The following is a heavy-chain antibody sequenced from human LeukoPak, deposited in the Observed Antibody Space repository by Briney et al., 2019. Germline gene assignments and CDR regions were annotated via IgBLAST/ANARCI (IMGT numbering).Heavy chain of an antibody. CDR3: ARRNKGQADV. J-gene: IGHJ6*02. CDR1: GGSISGSY. CDR2: VHYSGST. Sequence: SETLSLTCTVSGGSISGSYWSWIRQPPGKGLEWIGYVHYSGSTTYNPSLKSRVTISLDTSENQFSLNLNSVTAADTAVYYCARRNKGQADVWGQGTTVTVSS. D-gene: IGHD1-14*01. V-gene: IGHV4-59*01.